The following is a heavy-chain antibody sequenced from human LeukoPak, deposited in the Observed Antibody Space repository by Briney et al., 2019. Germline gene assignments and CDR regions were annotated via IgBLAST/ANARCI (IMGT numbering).Heavy chain of an antibody. J-gene: IGHJ6*02. CDR2: IYSGGST. CDR1: GFTVSSNY. Sequence: GGSLRLSCAAPGFTVSSNYMSWVRQAPGKGLEWVSVIYSGGSTYYADSVKGRFTISRDNSKNTLYLQMNSLRAEDTAVYYCARNQYSSGTFYYYGMDVWGQGTTVTVSS. CDR3: ARNQYSSGTFYYYGMDV. V-gene: IGHV3-53*01. D-gene: IGHD6-19*01.